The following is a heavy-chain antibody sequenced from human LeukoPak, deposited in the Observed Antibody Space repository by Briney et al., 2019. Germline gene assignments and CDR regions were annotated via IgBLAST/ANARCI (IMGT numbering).Heavy chain of an antibody. CDR3: AKEGDYCSSTICYADY. V-gene: IGHV3-23*01. J-gene: IGHJ4*02. CDR2: ISASGGST. Sequence: GGTLRLSCAASGFSFSSYGMSWVRQAPGKGLEWVSSISASGGSTYCADSVKGHFTISRDNSKNTLYLQMNSLRAEDTAVYYCAKEGDYCSSTICYADYWGQGTLVTVSS. CDR1: GFSFSSYG. D-gene: IGHD2-2*01.